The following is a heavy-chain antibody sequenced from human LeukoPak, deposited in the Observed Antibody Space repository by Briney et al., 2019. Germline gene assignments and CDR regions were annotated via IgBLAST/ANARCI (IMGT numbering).Heavy chain of an antibody. CDR2: IIPIFGTA. Sequence: SVKVSCKASGGTFSSYAISWVRQAPGQGLEWMGGIIPIFGTAIYAQKFQGRVTITADESTSTAYMELSSLRSEDTAVYYCARIPPEGPYYYYYGMDVWGKGTTVTVSS. CDR1: GGTFSSYA. D-gene: IGHD1-14*01. V-gene: IGHV1-69*13. J-gene: IGHJ6*04. CDR3: ARIPPEGPYYYYYGMDV.